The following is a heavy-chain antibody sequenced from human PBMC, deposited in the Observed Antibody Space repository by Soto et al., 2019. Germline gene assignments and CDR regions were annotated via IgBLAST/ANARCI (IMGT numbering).Heavy chain of an antibody. V-gene: IGHV4-39*01. CDR1: GCSINSSSYY. J-gene: IGHJ4*02. Sequence: SETLSLTCTVPGCSINSSSYYWGWIPPPPGKGLEWIGSIYYGGSTYYNPSLKSRVTISVDTSKNQFSLKLSSVTAADTAVYYCAIGTDLQIDYWGQGTLVTVSS. CDR2: IYYGGST. D-gene: IGHD1-1*01. CDR3: AIGTDLQIDY.